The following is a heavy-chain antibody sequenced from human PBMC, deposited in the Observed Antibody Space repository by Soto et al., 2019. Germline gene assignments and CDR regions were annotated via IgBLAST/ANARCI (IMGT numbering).Heavy chain of an antibody. Sequence: EVKLVESRGGLVQPGGSLKLSCAASGFIFSGSAIHWVRQASGKGLEWVGRIRSKANSYATGYAASVKGRFTISRDDSRNTTYLHMNNLKTEDTAVYYCTRHSLNFDSSGYRDYYYYGVDVWGQGTTVTVSS. J-gene: IGHJ6*02. V-gene: IGHV3-73*01. D-gene: IGHD3-22*01. CDR1: GFIFSGSA. CDR2: IRSKANSYAT. CDR3: TRHSLNFDSSGYRDYYYYGVDV.